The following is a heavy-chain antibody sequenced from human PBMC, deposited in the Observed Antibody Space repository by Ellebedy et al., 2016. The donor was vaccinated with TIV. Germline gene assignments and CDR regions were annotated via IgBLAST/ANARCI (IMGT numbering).Heavy chain of an antibody. J-gene: IGHJ4*02. D-gene: IGHD6-13*01. CDR3: ARDLSGIAAADYFDY. V-gene: IGHV1-2*02. Sequence: ASVKVSCKASGGTFNSYAISWVRQAPGQGLEWMGWINPNSGGTNYAQKFQGRVTMTRDTSISTAYMELSRLRSDDTAVYYCARDLSGIAAADYFDYWGQGTLVTVSS. CDR1: GGTFNSYA. CDR2: INPNSGGT.